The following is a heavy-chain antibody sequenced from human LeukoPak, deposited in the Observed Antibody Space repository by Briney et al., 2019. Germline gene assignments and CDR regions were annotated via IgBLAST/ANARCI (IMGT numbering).Heavy chain of an antibody. J-gene: IGHJ4*02. CDR3: ARYSSSLDY. CDR2: ISYDGSNK. D-gene: IGHD6-6*01. V-gene: IGHV3-30-3*01. CDR1: GFTFSSYA. Sequence: GGSLRLSCAASGFTFSSYAMHWVRQAPGKGLEWVAVISYDGSNKYYADSVKGRFTISRDNSKNTLYLQMNSLRAEDTAVYYCARYSSSLDYWGQGTLVTVSP.